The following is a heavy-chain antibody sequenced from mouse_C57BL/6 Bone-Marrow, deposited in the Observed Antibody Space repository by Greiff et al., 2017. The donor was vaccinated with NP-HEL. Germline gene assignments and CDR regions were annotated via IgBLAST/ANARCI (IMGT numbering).Heavy chain of an antibody. Sequence: VQLKESGAELVRPGASVKLSCTASGFNIKDDYMHWVNQRPEQGLEWIGWIDPENGDTEYASTFQGKATITADTSSNTAYLQLSSLTSEDTAVYYCTYSLPRGTLLRRLDYWGQGTTLTVSS. CDR2: IDPENGDT. D-gene: IGHD1-2*01. CDR3: TYSLPRGTLLRRLDY. CDR1: GFNIKDDY. V-gene: IGHV14-4*01. J-gene: IGHJ2*01.